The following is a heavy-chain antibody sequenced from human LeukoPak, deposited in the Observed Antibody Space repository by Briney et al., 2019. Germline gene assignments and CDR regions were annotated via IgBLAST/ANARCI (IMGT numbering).Heavy chain of an antibody. CDR1: GYTFANYY. CDR3: ARGPRITLVRGGQWYHYMDV. D-gene: IGHD3-10*01. V-gene: IGHV1-46*01. Sequence: GASVKISCKASGYTFANYYIHLVRHAPGQGLEWMGLINPSDGSTNYAQKFQGRVTRTRETSTSTVYMEVSSLNSEDTAVYYCARGPRITLVRGGQWYHYMDVWGKGTTVTISS. CDR2: INPSDGST. J-gene: IGHJ6*03.